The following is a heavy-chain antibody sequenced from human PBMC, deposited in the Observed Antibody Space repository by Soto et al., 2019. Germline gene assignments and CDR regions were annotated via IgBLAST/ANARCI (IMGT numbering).Heavy chain of an antibody. CDR2: IWYDGDNK. V-gene: IGHV3-33*01. D-gene: IGHD6-13*01. Sequence: SLRLSCAGTGFTFSSYGMHWVRQAPGKGLEWVAVIWYDGDNKYYADSVKGRFTISRDNSKNTLYLQMNSLRAEDTAVYYCAREYTSSWPFDQWGQGTLVPVSS. J-gene: IGHJ4*02. CDR3: AREYTSSWPFDQ. CDR1: GFTFSSYG.